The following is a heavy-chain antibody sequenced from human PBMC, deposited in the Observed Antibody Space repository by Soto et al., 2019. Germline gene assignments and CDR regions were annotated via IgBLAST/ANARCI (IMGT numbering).Heavy chain of an antibody. CDR3: ARGTLGYCSSTSCPRHYYYGMDV. J-gene: IGHJ6*02. CDR1: GGFFSGYY. Sequence: QVQLQQWGAGLLKPSETLSLTCAVYGGFFSGYYWSWIRQPPGKGLEWIGEINHSGSTNYNPSLKSRVTISVDTSKNQFSLKLSSVTAADTAVYYCARGTLGYCSSTSCPRHYYYGMDVWGQGTTVTVSS. D-gene: IGHD2-2*01. V-gene: IGHV4-34*01. CDR2: INHSGST.